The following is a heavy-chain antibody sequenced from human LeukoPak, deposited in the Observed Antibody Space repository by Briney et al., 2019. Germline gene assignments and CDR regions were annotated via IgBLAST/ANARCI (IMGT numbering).Heavy chain of an antibody. CDR2: IRSKAYGGTT. V-gene: IGHV3-49*03. CDR3: TRDASGSYYNYYFDY. D-gene: IGHD1-26*01. Sequence: GGSLRLSCTASGFTFGDYAMSWFRQAPGKGLESVGFIRSKAYGGTTEYAASVKGRFTISRDDSKSIAYLQMNSLKTEDTAVYYCTRDASGSYYNYYFDYWGQGTLVTVSS. J-gene: IGHJ4*02. CDR1: GFTFGDYA.